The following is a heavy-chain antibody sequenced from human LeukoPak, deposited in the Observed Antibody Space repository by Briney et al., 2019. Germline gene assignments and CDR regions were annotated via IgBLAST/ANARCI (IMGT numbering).Heavy chain of an antibody. J-gene: IGHJ3*01. CDR3: AREGSGYTYGYNDAFDL. CDR1: GFSVSTYY. D-gene: IGHD5-18*01. V-gene: IGHV3-53*01. Sequence: PGGALRLSCAASGFSVSTYYMSWVRQPPAKELEWVSVIYCGDNTYYDDFVKGQFTISRDNSKNTLYLHMNSLRAEDTAVYLCAREGSGYTYGYNDAFDLWGQGTMVTVSS. CDR2: IYCGDNT.